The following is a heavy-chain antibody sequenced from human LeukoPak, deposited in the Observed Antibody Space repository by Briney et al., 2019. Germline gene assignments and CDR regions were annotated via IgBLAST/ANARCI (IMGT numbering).Heavy chain of an antibody. CDR1: GFIFSSYA. CDR3: ARGLNWNYGWFDP. D-gene: IGHD1-7*01. Sequence: GGSLRLSCAASGFIFSSYAMSWVRQAPGKGLEWVSCISSSSSYIYYADSVKGRFTISRDNAKNSLYLQMNSLRAEDTAVYYCARGLNWNYGWFDPWGQGTLVTVSS. V-gene: IGHV3-21*01. J-gene: IGHJ5*02. CDR2: ISSSSSYI.